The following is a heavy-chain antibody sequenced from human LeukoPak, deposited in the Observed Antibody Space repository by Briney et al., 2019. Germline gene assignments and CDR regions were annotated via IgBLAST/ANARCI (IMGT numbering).Heavy chain of an antibody. V-gene: IGHV3-7*01. CDR1: GLTFSSFW. CDR2: IQQAGSET. CDR3: ARSGYFYDSSGYYDMDV. J-gene: IGHJ6*03. D-gene: IGHD3-22*01. Sequence: GGSLRLSCAASGLTFSSFWMSWVRQATGKGLEWVANIQQAGSETYYVDSVKGRFTISRDNAKNSLYLQMNSLRAEDTAVYYCARSGYFYDSSGYYDMDVWGKGTTVTVSS.